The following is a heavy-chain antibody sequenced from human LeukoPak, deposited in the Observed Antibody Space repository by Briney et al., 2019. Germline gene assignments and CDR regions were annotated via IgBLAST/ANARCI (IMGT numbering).Heavy chain of an antibody. V-gene: IGHV4-59*01. CDR1: GGSISSYY. CDR2: IYYSGST. CDR3: ARAIYGDYVFFDY. Sequence: SETLSLTCTVSGGSISSYYWSWIRQPPGKGLEWIGYIYYSGSTNYSPSLKSRVTISVDTSKNQFSLKLSSVTAADTAVYYCARAIYGDYVFFDYWGQGTLVTVSS. D-gene: IGHD4-17*01. J-gene: IGHJ4*02.